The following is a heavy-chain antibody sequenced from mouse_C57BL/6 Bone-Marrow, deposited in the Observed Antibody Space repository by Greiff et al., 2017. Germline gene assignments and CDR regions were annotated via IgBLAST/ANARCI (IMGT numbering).Heavy chain of an antibody. CDR1: GYTFTSYW. CDR3: ARRTPYWYFDV. V-gene: IGHV1-59*01. D-gene: IGHD5-1*01. J-gene: IGHJ1*03. Sequence: QVQLQQPGAELVRPGTSVKLSCKASGYTFTSYWMHWVKQRPGQGLEWIGVIDPSDSYPNYNQKFKGKATLTVDTSSSTAYMQLSSLTSEDSAVYYCARRTPYWYFDVWGTGTTVTVSS. CDR2: IDPSDSYP.